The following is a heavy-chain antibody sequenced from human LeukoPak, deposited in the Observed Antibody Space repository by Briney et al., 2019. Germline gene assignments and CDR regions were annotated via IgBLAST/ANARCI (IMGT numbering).Heavy chain of an antibody. Sequence: TGGSLRLSCAASGFTFSSYAMSWVRQAPGKGLEWVSAISGSGGSTYYADSVKGRFTISRDNSKNTLYLQMNNLRAEDTAVYYCAKVRFCSSTSCYRVFDYWGQGTLVTVSS. CDR1: GFTFSSYA. D-gene: IGHD2-2*02. CDR3: AKVRFCSSTSCYRVFDY. J-gene: IGHJ4*02. CDR2: ISGSGGST. V-gene: IGHV3-23*01.